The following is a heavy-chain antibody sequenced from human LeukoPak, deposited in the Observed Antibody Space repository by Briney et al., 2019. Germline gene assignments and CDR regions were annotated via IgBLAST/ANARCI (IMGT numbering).Heavy chain of an antibody. CDR1: GFTFSSYA. V-gene: IGHV3-30-3*01. CDR2: ISYDGSNK. J-gene: IGHJ4*02. Sequence: GGSLRLSCAASGFTFSSYAMHWVRQAPGEGLEWVAVISYDGSNKYYADSVKGRFTISRDNSKNTLYLQMNSLRAEDTAVYYCARDVNGIVVVPAAIDYWGQGTLVTVSS. CDR3: ARDVNGIVVVPAAIDY. D-gene: IGHD2-2*01.